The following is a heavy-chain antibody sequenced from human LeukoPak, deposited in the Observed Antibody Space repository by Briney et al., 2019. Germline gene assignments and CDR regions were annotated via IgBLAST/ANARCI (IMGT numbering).Heavy chain of an antibody. CDR1: GYTFTSHW. CDR3: ARRTSTSWYIDS. Sequence: GESLKISCKTAGYTFTSHWIGWVRQMPGKGLEWMGNIYPGDSQPGDSDPKYSPSFRGQVAISADNSITTAYLQWSSLKASDTAMYYCARRTSTSWYIDSWGQGTLVTVSS. CDR2: IYPGDSQPGDSDP. J-gene: IGHJ4*02. D-gene: IGHD6-13*01. V-gene: IGHV5-51*01.